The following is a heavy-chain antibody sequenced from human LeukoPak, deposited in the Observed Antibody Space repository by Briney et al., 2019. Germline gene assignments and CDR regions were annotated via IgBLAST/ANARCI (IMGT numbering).Heavy chain of an antibody. Sequence: PGRSLRLSCAASGFTFSSYGMHWVRQAPGKGLEWVAVISYDGSNKYYADSVKGRFTISRDNSKNTLYLQMNSLRAVDTAVYYCAKVQYCGGDCYPYFDYWGQGTLVTVSS. V-gene: IGHV3-30*18. CDR1: GFTFSSYG. J-gene: IGHJ4*02. D-gene: IGHD2-21*02. CDR2: ISYDGSNK. CDR3: AKVQYCGGDCYPYFDY.